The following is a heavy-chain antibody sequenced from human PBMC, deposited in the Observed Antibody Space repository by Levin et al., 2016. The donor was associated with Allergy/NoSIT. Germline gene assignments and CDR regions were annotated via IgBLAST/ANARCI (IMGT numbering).Heavy chain of an antibody. J-gene: IGHJ4*02. CDR3: AALTSRDYGDYEGAY. V-gene: IGHV3-30*03. CDR2: ISYDGSNK. D-gene: IGHD4-17*01. CDR1: GFTFSSYA. Sequence: GGSLRLSCAASGFTFSSYAMHWVRQAPGKGLEWVAVISYDGSNKYYADSVKGRFTISRDNSKNTLYLQMNSLRAEDTAVYYCAALTSRDYGDYEGAYWGQGTLVTVSS.